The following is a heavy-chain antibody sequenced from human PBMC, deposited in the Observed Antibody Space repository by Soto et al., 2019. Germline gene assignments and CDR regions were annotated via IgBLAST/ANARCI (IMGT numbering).Heavy chain of an antibody. CDR3: AGGWLAFDP. J-gene: IGHJ5*02. Sequence: QVQLQESGPGLVKPSQTLSLTCTVSGGSISSGGYYWVWIRQYPEKGLEWIGYIYYSGSTYYNPYPKVRVNMPVVRAQNQCSLKLRAVTAADTAVYYCAGGWLAFDPWGQGTLVTVSS. V-gene: IGHV4-31*03. CDR2: IYYSGST. D-gene: IGHD2-15*01. CDR1: GGSISSGGYY.